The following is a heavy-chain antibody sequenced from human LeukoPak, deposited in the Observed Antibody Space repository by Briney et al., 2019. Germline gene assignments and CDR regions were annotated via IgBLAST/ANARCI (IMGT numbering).Heavy chain of an antibody. Sequence: SETLSLTCTVSGGSISTSRYYWGWIRQPPGKGPEWIGSMHYSGSTYYNPSLKSRVTMSVDTSKNQFSLNLNSVTAADTALYFCARGSYSYGNAFDYWGQGTLVTVSS. J-gene: IGHJ4*02. V-gene: IGHV4-39*07. CDR1: GGSISTSRYY. CDR3: ARGSYSYGNAFDY. D-gene: IGHD5-18*01. CDR2: MHYSGST.